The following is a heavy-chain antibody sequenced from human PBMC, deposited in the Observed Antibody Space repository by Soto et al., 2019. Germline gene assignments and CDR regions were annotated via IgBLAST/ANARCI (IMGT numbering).Heavy chain of an antibody. CDR2: FDPEDGET. CDR1: GYTLTELS. CDR3: ATVIGCSGGSCPGVHIKFDP. D-gene: IGHD2-15*01. Sequence: ASVKVSCKVSGYTLTELSMHWVRQAPGKGLEWMGGFDPEDGETIYAQKFQGRVTMTEDTSTDTAYMELSSLRSEDTAVYYCATVIGCSGGSCPGVHIKFDPWGQGTLVTVSS. V-gene: IGHV1-24*01. J-gene: IGHJ5*02.